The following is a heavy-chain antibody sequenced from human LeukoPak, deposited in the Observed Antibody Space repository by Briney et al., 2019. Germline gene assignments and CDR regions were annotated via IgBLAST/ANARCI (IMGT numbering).Heavy chain of an antibody. D-gene: IGHD2-15*01. V-gene: IGHV3-30*18. CDR3: AKDRISEETYNWFDP. J-gene: IGHJ5*02. CDR2: ISYDGSNK. CDR1: GFTFSSYW. Sequence: PGGSLRLSCAASGFTFSSYWMHWVRQAPGKGLEWVAVISYDGSNKYYADSVKGRFTISRDNSKNTLYLQMNSLRAEDTAVYYCAKDRISEETYNWFDPWGQGTLVTVSS.